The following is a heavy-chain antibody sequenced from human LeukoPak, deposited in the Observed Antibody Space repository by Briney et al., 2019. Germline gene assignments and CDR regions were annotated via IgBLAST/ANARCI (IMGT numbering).Heavy chain of an antibody. J-gene: IGHJ4*02. V-gene: IGHV3-30*04. CDR1: GFTFRSYA. Sequence: GGSLRLSCAASGFTFRSYAMHWVRQAPGKGLEWVAVISYDGSNKYYADSVKGRFTISRDNSKNTLYLQMNSQRAEDTAVYYCARDRSRVDIVATIYWGQGTLVTVSS. D-gene: IGHD5-12*01. CDR2: ISYDGSNK. CDR3: ARDRSRVDIVATIY.